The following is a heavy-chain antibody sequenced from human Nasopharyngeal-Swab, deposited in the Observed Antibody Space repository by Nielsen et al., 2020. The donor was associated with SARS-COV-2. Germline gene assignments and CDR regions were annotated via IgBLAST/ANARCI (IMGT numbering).Heavy chain of an antibody. V-gene: IGHV3-23*01. CDR1: GFTFSSYA. CDR2: ISGSGGST. Sequence: GESLKISCAASGFTFSSYAMSWVRQAPGKGLEWVSAISGSGGSTYYADSVKGRFTISRGNSKNTLYLQMNSLRAEDTAVYYCAKDKVRLLWFGRDYYYGMDVWGQGTTVTVSS. J-gene: IGHJ6*02. CDR3: AKDKVRLLWFGRDYYYGMDV. D-gene: IGHD3-10*01.